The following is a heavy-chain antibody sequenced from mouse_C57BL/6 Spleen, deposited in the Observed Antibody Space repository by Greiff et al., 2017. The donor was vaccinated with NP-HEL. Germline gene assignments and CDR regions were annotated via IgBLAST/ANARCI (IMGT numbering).Heavy chain of an antibody. CDR1: GYTFTSYW. Sequence: QVQLKESGAELVRPGTSVKLSCKASGYTFTSYWMHWVKQRPGQGLEWIGVIDPSDSYTNYNQKFKGKATLTVDTSASTAYMQLSSLTSEDSAVYYCARWRGSSLYYFDYWGQGTTLTVSS. V-gene: IGHV1-59*01. CDR3: ARWRGSSLYYFDY. D-gene: IGHD1-1*01. CDR2: IDPSDSYT. J-gene: IGHJ2*01.